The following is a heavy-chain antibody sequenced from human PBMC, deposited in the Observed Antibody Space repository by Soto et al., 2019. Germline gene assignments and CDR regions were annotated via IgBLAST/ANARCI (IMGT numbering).Heavy chain of an antibody. D-gene: IGHD3-10*01. CDR1: GFTFSSYS. Sequence: GGSLRLSCAASGFTFSSYSMNWVRQAPGKGLEWVSYISSSSSTIYYADSVKGRFTISRDNAKNSLYLQMNSLRDEDTAVYYCARVQSVRYYYYGMDVWGQGTTVTVSS. V-gene: IGHV3-48*02. CDR2: ISSSSSTI. CDR3: ARVQSVRYYYYGMDV. J-gene: IGHJ6*02.